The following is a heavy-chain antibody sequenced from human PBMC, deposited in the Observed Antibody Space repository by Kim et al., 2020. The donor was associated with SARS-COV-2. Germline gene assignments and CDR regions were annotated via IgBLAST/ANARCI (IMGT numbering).Heavy chain of an antibody. Sequence: GGSLRLSCAASGLTVSANYMSWVRQAPGQGLEWVSLISSSGTTFYADAAEGRFTISSNSSKNKPYLQMNSMRTADTAVDYCCRKEFGSGWAVIDYGGQGT. V-gene: IGHV3-53*01. CDR2: ISSSGTT. J-gene: IGHJ4*02. CDR3: CRKEFGSGWAVIDY. D-gene: IGHD6-19*01. CDR1: GLTVSANY.